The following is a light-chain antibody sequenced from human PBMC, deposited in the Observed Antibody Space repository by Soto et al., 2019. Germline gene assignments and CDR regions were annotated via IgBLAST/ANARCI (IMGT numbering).Light chain of an antibody. CDR1: QGIRND. J-gene: IGKJ1*01. CDR2: AAS. Sequence: HMTLSPSSLSASVGNSVTIICRAIQGIRNDLVWYQQKKGKAPKPLIYAASSLQSGVPSRFSGSVYGTEFNLTISSLQAEDLATYYGLQHNSYPRTFGQGTKVDIK. V-gene: IGKV1-17*01. CDR3: LQHNSYPRT.